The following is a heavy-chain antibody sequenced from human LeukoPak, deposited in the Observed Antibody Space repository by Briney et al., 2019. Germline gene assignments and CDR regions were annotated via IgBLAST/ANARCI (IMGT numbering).Heavy chain of an antibody. CDR2: VYPGDSDT. CDR1: GYSFTNHY. J-gene: IGHJ4*02. D-gene: IGHD3-10*01. Sequence: GESLKISCKGSGYSFTNHYIGWVRLMPGKGLEWMGIVYPGDSDTRYSPSIQGQVTISADKSISTAYLQWSSLKASDTAMYYCARRGYGSGNYYYPNWGQGTLVTVSS. CDR3: ARRGYGSGNYYYPN. V-gene: IGHV5-51*01.